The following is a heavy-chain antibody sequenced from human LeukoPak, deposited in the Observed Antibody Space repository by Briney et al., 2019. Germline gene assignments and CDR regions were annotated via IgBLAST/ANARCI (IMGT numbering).Heavy chain of an antibody. J-gene: IGHJ4*02. CDR3: ARGRFSGGYSYGFAAYYFDY. CDR2: IYSSGST. V-gene: IGHV4-59*01. D-gene: IGHD5-18*01. CDR1: GDSISSYY. Sequence: SETLSLTCTVSGDSISSYYWSWIRQPPGKGLEWIGYIYSSGSTHYNPSLKSRVTISVDTSKNQFSLKLGSVTAADTAVYYCARGRFSGGYSYGFAAYYFDYWGQGTLVTVSS.